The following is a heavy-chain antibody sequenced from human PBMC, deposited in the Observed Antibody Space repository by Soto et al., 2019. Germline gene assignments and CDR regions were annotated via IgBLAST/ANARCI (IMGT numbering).Heavy chain of an antibody. V-gene: IGHV1-69*12. J-gene: IGHJ6*02. CDR3: ARVDEVAGIYNYHGLDV. CDR2: IVPIFGTT. Sequence: QVQLVQSGAEVTKPGSSVKVSCKASGGTFSNYAISWVRQAPGQGLEWMGGIVPIFGTTNYAQKFQGRVTIIADDSTTTAYLELSRLRSEDTAMYYCARVDEVAGIYNYHGLDVWGQGTAVRVSS. D-gene: IGHD6-19*01. CDR1: GGTFSNYA.